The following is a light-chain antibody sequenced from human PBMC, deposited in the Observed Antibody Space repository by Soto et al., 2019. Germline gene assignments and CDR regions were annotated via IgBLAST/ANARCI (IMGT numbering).Light chain of an antibody. Sequence: EIVLSQSPATLYVSAGERATLSCRDSHSVPYSLAWYQHKPGQGPRLLIYDASNRATGIPSRFSGSGSVTDFTLTISSLEPEDFAVYFCQHRGGWPPTFGPGTKVDI. J-gene: IGKJ3*01. CDR2: DAS. CDR1: HSVPYS. V-gene: IGKV3-11*01. CDR3: QHRGGWPPT.